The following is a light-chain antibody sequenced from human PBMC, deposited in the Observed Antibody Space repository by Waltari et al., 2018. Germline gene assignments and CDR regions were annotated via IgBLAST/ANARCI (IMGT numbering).Light chain of an antibody. Sequence: YVVTQPPSVSVAPGKTATLTCGGQNIETKSVNWYQQKSGQAPVLVMFYDTDRPPGIPARFSGSNSGNTATLTISWVEAGDEADYHCQVWEDTTNSGVFGGGTRLTVL. CDR1: NIETKS. CDR2: YDT. V-gene: IGLV3-21*01. J-gene: IGLJ3*02. CDR3: QVWEDTTNSGV.